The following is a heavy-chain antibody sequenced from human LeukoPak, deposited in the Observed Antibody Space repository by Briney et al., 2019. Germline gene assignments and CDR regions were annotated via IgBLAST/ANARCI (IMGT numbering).Heavy chain of an antibody. CDR3: AKIGGGQDYYYYGMDV. J-gene: IGHJ6*02. CDR1: GFTFSSYA. V-gene: IGHV3-23*01. D-gene: IGHD3-16*01. Sequence: GGSLRLSCAASGFTFSSYAMSWVRQAPGKGLEWVSGISGSGGSTIYAESVKGRFTISRDNSKNTLFLQMNSLRAEDTAVYYCAKIGGGQDYYYYGMDVWGQGTTVTVSS. CDR2: ISGSGGST.